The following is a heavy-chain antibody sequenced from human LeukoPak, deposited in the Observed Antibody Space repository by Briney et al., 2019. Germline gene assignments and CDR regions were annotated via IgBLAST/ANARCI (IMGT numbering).Heavy chain of an antibody. CDR1: GGSISSYY. D-gene: IGHD3-3*01. Sequence: SETLSLTCTVSGGSISSYYWSWIRQPPGKGLEWMGYIYGRGGTNYNPSLKSRATISLDTSKNQFSLKRSSVNAADPEVYYCAREGTYYDFWSGYYTNFDAFDIWGQGTMVTVSS. V-gene: IGHV4-59*01. CDR2: IYGRGGT. J-gene: IGHJ3*02. CDR3: AREGTYYDFWSGYYTNFDAFDI.